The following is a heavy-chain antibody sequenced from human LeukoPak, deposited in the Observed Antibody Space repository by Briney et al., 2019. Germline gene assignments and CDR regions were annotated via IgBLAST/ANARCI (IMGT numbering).Heavy chain of an antibody. J-gene: IGHJ4*02. V-gene: IGHV4-4*07. Sequence: PSETLSLTCTVSGGSISSYYWSWIRQPAGKGLEWIGRIYTSGSTNYNPSLKSRVTMSVDTSKNQFSLKLTSVTVADTAVYYCARVAYSGYEPSYFDYWGQGTLVTVSS. CDR1: GGSISSYY. CDR2: IYTSGST. CDR3: ARVAYSGYEPSYFDY. D-gene: IGHD5-12*01.